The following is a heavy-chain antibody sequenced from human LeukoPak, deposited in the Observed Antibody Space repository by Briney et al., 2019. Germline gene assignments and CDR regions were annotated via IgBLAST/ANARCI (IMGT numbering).Heavy chain of an antibody. Sequence: GGSLRLSCAASGFTFSSYGMHWVRQAPGKGLEWVVFIRYDGSNKYYADSVKGRFTISRDNSKNTLYLQMNSLRAEDTAVYYCAKAFSSSWSRPVDYWGQGTLVTVSS. J-gene: IGHJ4*02. CDR1: GFTFSSYG. D-gene: IGHD6-13*01. CDR3: AKAFSSSWSRPVDY. CDR2: IRYDGSNK. V-gene: IGHV3-30*02.